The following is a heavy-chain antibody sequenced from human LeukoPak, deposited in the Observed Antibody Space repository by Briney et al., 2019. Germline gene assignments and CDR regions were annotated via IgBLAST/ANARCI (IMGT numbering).Heavy chain of an antibody. Sequence: SVKVSCKASGYTFTRYYMNWVRQAPGQGLEWMGRIIPILGIANYAQKFQGRVTITADKSTSTAYMELSSLRSEDTAVYYCAREDHPYYFDYWGQGTLVTVSS. CDR2: IIPILGIA. D-gene: IGHD1-14*01. CDR3: AREDHPYYFDY. CDR1: GYTFTRYY. J-gene: IGHJ4*02. V-gene: IGHV1-69*04.